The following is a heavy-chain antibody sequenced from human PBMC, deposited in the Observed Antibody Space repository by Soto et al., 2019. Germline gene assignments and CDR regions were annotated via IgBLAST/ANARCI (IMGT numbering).Heavy chain of an antibody. J-gene: IGHJ4*02. Sequence: GGSLRLSCAASGFSFRNYVMSWVRQAPGKGLEWVSSISGSGGGPSYADSVRGRFTISSDNSNNTLYLQMSSLRAEDTAVYYCAKSRVIVVPAAPDYWGQGTLVTVSS. CDR1: GFSFRNYV. CDR3: AKSRVIVVPAAPDY. V-gene: IGHV3-23*01. D-gene: IGHD1-26*01. CDR2: ISGSGGGP.